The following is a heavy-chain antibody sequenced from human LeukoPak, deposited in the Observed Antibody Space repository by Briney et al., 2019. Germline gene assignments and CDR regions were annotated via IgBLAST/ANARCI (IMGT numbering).Heavy chain of an antibody. D-gene: IGHD3-22*01. CDR3: TRGSIAYYYMDV. J-gene: IGHJ6*03. Sequence: SETLSLTCTVSGGSISSTTYHWGWIRQPPGKGLEWIGYIYYSGSTNYNTSLKSRVTMSVDTSKNQFSLKLTSVTAADTAVYYCTRGSIAYYYMDVWGKGTTVTISS. CDR2: IYYSGST. V-gene: IGHV4-61*05. CDR1: GGSISSTTYH.